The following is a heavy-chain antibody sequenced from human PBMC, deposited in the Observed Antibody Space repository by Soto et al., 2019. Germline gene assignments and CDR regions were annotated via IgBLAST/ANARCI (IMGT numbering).Heavy chain of an antibody. CDR3: ARDKDFVIVPAAIGFWFDP. CDR2: ISRSSSYI. J-gene: IGHJ5*02. D-gene: IGHD2-2*01. CDR1: GFTFSSYS. Sequence: EVQLVESGGGLVKPGGSLRLSCAASGFTFSSYSMNWVRQAPGKVLEWVSSISRSSSYIYYADSVKGRFTISRDNAKNSLYLQMNSLRAEDTAVYYCARDKDFVIVPAAIGFWFDPWGQGTLVTVSS. V-gene: IGHV3-21*01.